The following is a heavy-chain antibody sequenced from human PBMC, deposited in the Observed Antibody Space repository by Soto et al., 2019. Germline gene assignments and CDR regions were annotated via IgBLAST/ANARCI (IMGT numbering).Heavy chain of an antibody. CDR2: INHSGST. CDR1: GGSFSGYY. CDR3: AREIEYSYGL. Sequence: PSLTCAVYGGSFSGYYWSWIRQPPGKGLEWIGEINHSGSTNYNPSLKSRVTISVDTSKNQFSLKLSSVTAADTAVYYCAREIEYSYGLWGQGTLVTVSS. D-gene: IGHD5-18*01. V-gene: IGHV4-34*01. J-gene: IGHJ4*02.